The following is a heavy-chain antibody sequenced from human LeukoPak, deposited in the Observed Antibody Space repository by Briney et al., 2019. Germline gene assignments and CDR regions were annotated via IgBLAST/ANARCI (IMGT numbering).Heavy chain of an antibody. V-gene: IGHV3-66*02. CDR2: IYSGGST. CDR1: GITVSSDY. Sequence: GGSLRLSCAVSGITVSSDYMSWVRQAPGEGLEWVSVIYSGGSTYYANSVKGRFSISRDNSKNTLYLQMSSLRPEDTAIYYCARGGGAYCGTDCYRNFDYWGQGTLVTVSS. CDR3: ARGGGAYCGTDCYRNFDY. D-gene: IGHD2-21*02. J-gene: IGHJ4*02.